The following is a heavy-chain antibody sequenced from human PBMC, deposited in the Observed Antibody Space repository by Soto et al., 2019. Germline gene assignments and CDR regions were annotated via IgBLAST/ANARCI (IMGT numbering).Heavy chain of an antibody. D-gene: IGHD5-12*01. CDR2: ISWNSGSR. CDR1: GFTFDDYA. CDR3: AKDMATIPLDGYFQH. J-gene: IGHJ1*01. Sequence: EVQLVESGGGLVQPGRSLRLSCAASGFTFDDYAMHWGRQARGKGLEWVSGISWNSGSRGYADSVKGRFTISRDNAKNYLYLQMTSLRAEDTALYYCAKDMATIPLDGYFQHWGQGTLVTVSS. V-gene: IGHV3-9*01.